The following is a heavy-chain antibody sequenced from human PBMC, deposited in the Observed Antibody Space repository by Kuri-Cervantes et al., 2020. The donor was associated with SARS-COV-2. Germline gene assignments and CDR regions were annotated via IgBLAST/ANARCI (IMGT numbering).Heavy chain of an antibody. J-gene: IGHJ5*02. CDR3: ARDAPIPRLGRNWFDP. V-gene: IGHV4-39*07. D-gene: IGHD3-16*01. CDR1: GGSISSSSYY. CDR2: IYYSGST. Sequence: SETLSLTCTVSGGSISSSSYYWGWIRQPPGKGLEWIGSIYYSGSTYYNPSLKSRVTISVDTSKNQFSLKLSSVTAADTAVYYCARDAPIPRLGRNWFDPWGQGTLVTVSS.